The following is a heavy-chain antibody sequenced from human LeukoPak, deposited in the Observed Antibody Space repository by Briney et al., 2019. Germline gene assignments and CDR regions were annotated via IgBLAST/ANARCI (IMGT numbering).Heavy chain of an antibody. CDR1: GFTFSSYG. Sequence: GRSLRLSCAASGFTFSSYGMHWVRQAPGKGLEWVAVIWYDGSNEYYVDSVKGRFTISRDNSKNTLYLQMNSPRAEDTAVYYCARDMGYCSGDSCYDNWCDPWGQGTLVTVSS. J-gene: IGHJ5*02. CDR2: IWYDGSNE. V-gene: IGHV3-33*01. CDR3: ARDMGYCSGDSCYDNWCDP. D-gene: IGHD2-15*01.